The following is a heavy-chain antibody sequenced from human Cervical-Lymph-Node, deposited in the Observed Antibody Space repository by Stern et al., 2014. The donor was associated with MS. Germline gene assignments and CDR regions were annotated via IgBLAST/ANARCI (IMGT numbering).Heavy chain of an antibody. CDR1: GGTFSTQA. CDR3: ATPSTVTVGGMYV. CDR2: IIPIFGTP. D-gene: IGHD4-17*01. J-gene: IGHJ6*02. V-gene: IGHV1-69*01. Sequence: QVQLVQSGAEVKKPGSSVKVSCKASGGTFSTQAINWVRQAPGQGLEWVGGIIPIFGTPNYAHQVQDRVTITTDESTSTAYMDLSSLRSEDTAVYYCATPSTVTVGGMYVWGQGTTVTVSS.